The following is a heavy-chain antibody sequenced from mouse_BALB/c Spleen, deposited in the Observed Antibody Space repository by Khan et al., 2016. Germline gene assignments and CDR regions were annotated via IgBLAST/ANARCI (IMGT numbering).Heavy chain of an antibody. CDR2: IWAGGST. CDR3: ARSKYLARY. J-gene: IGHJ2*01. Sequence: QVQLKQSGPGLVAPSQSLSITCTVYGYSLTRYGVHWVRQPPGKGLEWLGLIWAGGSTNYNWALMSRLSISIDNSKCLVFLIMNSLQTDDTALYYCARSKYLARYWGQGTTLTVSS. D-gene: IGHD3-3*01. V-gene: IGHV2-9*02. CDR1: GYSLTRYG.